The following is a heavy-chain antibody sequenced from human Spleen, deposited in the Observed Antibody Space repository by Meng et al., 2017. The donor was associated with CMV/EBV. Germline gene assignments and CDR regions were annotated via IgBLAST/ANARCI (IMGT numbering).Heavy chain of an antibody. CDR2: ISSSSSYI. CDR1: GFTFSSYS. Sequence: GESLKISCAASGFTFSSYSMNWVRQAPGKGLEWVSSISSSSSYIYYADSVKGRFTISRDNAKNSLYLQMNSLRAEDTAVYYCARDSWNDDAFDIWGQGTMVTVSS. D-gene: IGHD1-1*01. V-gene: IGHV3-21*01. J-gene: IGHJ3*02. CDR3: ARDSWNDDAFDI.